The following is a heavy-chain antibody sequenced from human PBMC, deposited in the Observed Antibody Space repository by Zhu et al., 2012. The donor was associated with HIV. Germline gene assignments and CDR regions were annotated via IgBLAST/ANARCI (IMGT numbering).Heavy chain of an antibody. Sequence: SDSNYYNPSLRSRLTIVVDTSKNQFSLTLSSVTAADTSVYYCARHSSGDTCRGLCTFDIWGQGQWSPSLQ. CDR3: ARHSSGDTCRGLCTFDI. CDR2: SDSN. D-gene: IGHD2-15*01. V-gene: IGHV4-39*01. J-gene: IGHJ3*02.